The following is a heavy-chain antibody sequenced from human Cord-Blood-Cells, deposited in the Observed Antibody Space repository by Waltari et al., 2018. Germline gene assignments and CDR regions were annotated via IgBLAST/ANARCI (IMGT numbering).Heavy chain of an antibody. Sequence: EVQLVQSGAEVKKPGVSLNISCKGYGISFTRYWIGRVRRRPGKGLEWMGIIYPGDSDTRYSPSFQGQVTISADKSISTAYLQWSSLKASDTAMYYCARLQAYSGSYYFDYWGQGTLVTVSS. CDR2: IYPGDSDT. J-gene: IGHJ4*02. D-gene: IGHD1-26*01. V-gene: IGHV5-51*03. CDR3: ARLQAYSGSYYFDY. CDR1: GISFTRYW.